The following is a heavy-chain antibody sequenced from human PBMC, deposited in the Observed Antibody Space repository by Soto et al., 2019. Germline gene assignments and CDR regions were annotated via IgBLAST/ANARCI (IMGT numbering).Heavy chain of an antibody. CDR3: ARDLWSGVTGAQAVDC. Sequence: PGGSLRLSCAASEFTFSSYTMNWVRQAPGKGLEWVSSISTSSSYIYYADSVKGRSTISRDNAKSSLYLQMDSLRDEDTAVYYCARDLWSGVTGAQAVDCWGQGTLVTVSS. D-gene: IGHD1-20*01. J-gene: IGHJ4*02. CDR2: ISTSSSYI. V-gene: IGHV3-21*01. CDR1: EFTFSSYT.